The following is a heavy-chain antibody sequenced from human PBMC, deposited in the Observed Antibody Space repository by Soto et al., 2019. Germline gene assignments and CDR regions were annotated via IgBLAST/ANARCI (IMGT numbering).Heavy chain of an antibody. CDR3: ATSAGSGSDY. Sequence: PGGSLRLSCSASGFHFGSYAFHWVRQAPGKGLEYVSAINHNGSSTYYADSVKGRFTISRDNSKNSLYLQMNSLRTEDTALYYCATSAGSGSDYWGQGTLVTVSS. CDR2: INHNGSST. D-gene: IGHD3-10*01. J-gene: IGHJ4*02. CDR1: GFHFGSYA. V-gene: IGHV3-64*04.